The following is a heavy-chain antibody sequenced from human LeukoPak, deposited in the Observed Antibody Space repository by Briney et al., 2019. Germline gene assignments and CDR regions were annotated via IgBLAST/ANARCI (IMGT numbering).Heavy chain of an antibody. CDR2: IRYDGSNQ. V-gene: IGHV3-30*02. Sequence: GGSLRLSCVASGFTFSTYGMNWVRQTPGKGLEWITFIRYDGSNQYYADSVKGRFTISRDNSKNTLYLQMNRLRADDTAVYYCARDRSQEFDPWGQGTLVTVSS. D-gene: IGHD3-10*01. CDR3: ARDRSQEFDP. J-gene: IGHJ5*02. CDR1: GFTFSTYG.